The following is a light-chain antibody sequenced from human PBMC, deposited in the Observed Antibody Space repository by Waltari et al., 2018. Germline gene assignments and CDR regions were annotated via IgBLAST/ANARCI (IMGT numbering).Light chain of an antibody. J-gene: IGLJ2*01. V-gene: IGLV2-14*01. CDR3: SSYTSSSTLI. CDR2: DVS. CDR1: SSDVGGYNY. Sequence: QSALTQPASVSGSPGQSITISCTGTSSDVGGYNYVSLYQQHPGKAPKLMIYDVSKRPSGVSNRFSGSKSGNTASLTISGLQAEDEADYYCSSYTSSSTLIFGGGTMLTVL.